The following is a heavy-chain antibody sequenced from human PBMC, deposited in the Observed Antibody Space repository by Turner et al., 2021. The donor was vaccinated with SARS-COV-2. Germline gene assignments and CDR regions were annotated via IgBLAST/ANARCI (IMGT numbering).Heavy chain of an antibody. J-gene: IGHJ4*02. V-gene: IGHV3-7*03. Sequence: EVQVVESGGGLVQPVGSVRLSCAVPGLTFSSYWMSWVRQAPGKGLEWVANIKQDESEKNYVDSVKGRFTISRDNAKNSLYLQMNSLRAEDTAVYYCATGGYSYHHWGQGTLVTVSS. D-gene: IGHD5-18*01. CDR2: IKQDESEK. CDR3: ATGGYSYHH. CDR1: GLTFSSYW.